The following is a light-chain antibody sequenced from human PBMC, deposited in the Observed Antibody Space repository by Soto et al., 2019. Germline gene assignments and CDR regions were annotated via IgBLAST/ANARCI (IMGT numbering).Light chain of an antibody. CDR1: QSVSSY. Sequence: EIVLTQSPATLSLSPGERATLSCRASQSVSSYLAWYQQKPGQAPRLLIYDASNSATGIPARFSGSGSGTDFTLTISSLEPEDFAVYYCHQRSDWPSTFGGGTKVQIK. V-gene: IGKV3-11*01. CDR2: DAS. CDR3: HQRSDWPST. J-gene: IGKJ4*01.